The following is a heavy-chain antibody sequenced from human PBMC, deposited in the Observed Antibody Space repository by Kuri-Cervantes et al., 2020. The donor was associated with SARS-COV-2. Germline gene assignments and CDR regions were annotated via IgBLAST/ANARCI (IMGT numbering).Heavy chain of an antibody. CDR3: TTLIDY. CDR1: GFTFSSYG. CDR2: IRGKANNYAT. J-gene: IGHJ4*02. V-gene: IGHV3-73*01. Sequence: GGSLRLSCAASGFTFSSYGMHWVRQASGKGLEWVGRIRGKANNYATVYAASVKGRFSISRNDSKNMAYLQMNSLKTEDTAVYYCTTLIDYWGQGALVTVSS.